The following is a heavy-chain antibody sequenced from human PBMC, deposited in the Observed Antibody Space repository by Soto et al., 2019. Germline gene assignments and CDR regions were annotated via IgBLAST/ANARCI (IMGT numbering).Heavy chain of an antibody. CDR2: ISTYNGNT. CDR1: GYTFTTYP. V-gene: IGHV1-18*01. J-gene: IGHJ4*02. Sequence: ASVKVSGKASGYTFTTYPITWVGQAPGHGLEWMGWISTYNGNTNYAQGLQDRVSMTTDTSTSTAYLELRSLRSDDTAVYFCAREGPGWDFDRWGQGTPDRVS. D-gene: IGHD6-19*01. CDR3: AREGPGWDFDR.